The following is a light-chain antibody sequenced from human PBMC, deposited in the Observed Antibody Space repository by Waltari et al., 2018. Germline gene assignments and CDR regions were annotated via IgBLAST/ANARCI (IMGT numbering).Light chain of an antibody. CDR3: QAWDGVAVV. J-gene: IGLJ3*02. CDR2: DDS. V-gene: IGLV3-1*01. Sequence: YDLTQSPSLSASPGQTASITCSADQLGHKYVSWYQLRPGQSPLLVIYDDSRRPSGIPARFSGSNSGNTATLTITGTQSMDEADYYCQAWDGVAVVFGGGTQLTVL. CDR1: QLGHKY.